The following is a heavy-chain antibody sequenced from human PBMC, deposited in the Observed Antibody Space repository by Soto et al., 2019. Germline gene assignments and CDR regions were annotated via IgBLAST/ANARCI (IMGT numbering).Heavy chain of an antibody. CDR1: GDTFSSYT. CDR2: IIPVLGTT. Sequence: QVQLVHSGAEVKKPGSSVKVSCRASGDTFSSYTVNWVRQAPGRGLEWLGRIIPVLGTTDYAQKFKGRVTITADKSTNIVYMELSSLRSEDRAVYYCARRRYCGYDCYHKHYYGMDVWGQGTTVTVAS. J-gene: IGHJ6*02. V-gene: IGHV1-69*08. CDR3: ARRRYCGYDCYHKHYYGMDV. D-gene: IGHD2-21*02.